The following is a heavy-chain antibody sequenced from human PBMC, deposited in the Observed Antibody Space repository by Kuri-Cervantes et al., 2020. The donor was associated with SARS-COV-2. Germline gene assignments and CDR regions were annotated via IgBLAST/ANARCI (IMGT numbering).Heavy chain of an antibody. CDR3: ARAYYDFWSGYYRDAFDI. Sequence: GGSLRLSCAASGFTFSSYWMSWVRQAPGKGLEWVALISYDGNNKFYADSVKGRFTISRDNSKNTLYLQMNSLRAEDTAVYYCARAYYDFWSGYYRDAFDIWGQGTMVTVSS. CDR1: GFTFSSYW. V-gene: IGHV3-30*03. CDR2: ISYDGNNK. J-gene: IGHJ3*02. D-gene: IGHD3-3*01.